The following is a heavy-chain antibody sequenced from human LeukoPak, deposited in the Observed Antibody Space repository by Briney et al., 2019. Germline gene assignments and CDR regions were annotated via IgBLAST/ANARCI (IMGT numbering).Heavy chain of an antibody. CDR1: GGSISSSSYY. Sequence: PSETLSLTCTVSGGSISSSSYYWGWIRQPPGKGLEWIGSIYYSGSTYYNPSLKSRVTISVDTSKNQFSLKLSSVTAADTAVYYCARGDGWLQFSFDYWGQGTLVTVSS. CDR2: IYYSGST. J-gene: IGHJ4*02. V-gene: IGHV4-39*07. D-gene: IGHD5-24*01. CDR3: ARGDGWLQFSFDY.